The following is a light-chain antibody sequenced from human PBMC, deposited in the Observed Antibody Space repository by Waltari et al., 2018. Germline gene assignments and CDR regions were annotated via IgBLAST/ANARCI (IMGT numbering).Light chain of an antibody. V-gene: IGKV1-33*01. CDR2: DAS. Sequence: DIQMTQSPSSLSASVGDRVTITCQASQDISNYLNWYQQKPGKAPKLLIYDASNLETGVPSRFSGSGSGTDFTFTISSLQPEDIATYYCQQYDNPHFGPGTKVDIK. J-gene: IGKJ3*01. CDR3: QQYDNPH. CDR1: QDISNY.